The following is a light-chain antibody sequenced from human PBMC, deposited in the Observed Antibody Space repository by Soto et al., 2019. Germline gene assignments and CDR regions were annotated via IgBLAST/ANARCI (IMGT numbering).Light chain of an antibody. J-gene: IGKJ5*01. CDR1: QSICRW. CDR2: DDS. V-gene: IGKV1-5*01. CDR3: QQYNSYPIT. Sequence: DIQMTQSPSTLSASVGDRVTITCRASQSICRWLAWYQQKPGKAPKLLIYDDSSLESGVPSRFSGSGSGTEFTLTISSLQPDDFATYFCQQYNSYPITFGQGTRLE.